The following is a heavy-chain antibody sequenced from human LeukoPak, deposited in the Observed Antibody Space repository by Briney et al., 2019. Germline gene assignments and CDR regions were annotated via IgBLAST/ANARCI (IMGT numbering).Heavy chain of an antibody. CDR1: GFIVRNYY. CDR3: AKAPYGDHSYYMDA. Sequence: GGSLRLSCAASGFIVRNYYLSWVRQAPGKGLEWVSSITTGDNTYYADSVKGRFTISRDNSKNTLYLQMNSLRAEDTAVYYCAKAPYGDHSYYMDAWGKGTTVTISS. J-gene: IGHJ6*03. CDR2: ITTGDNT. V-gene: IGHV3-53*01. D-gene: IGHD4-17*01.